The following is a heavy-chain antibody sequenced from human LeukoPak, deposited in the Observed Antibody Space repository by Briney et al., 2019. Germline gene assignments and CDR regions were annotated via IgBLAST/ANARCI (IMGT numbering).Heavy chain of an antibody. CDR1: GYSISSGYY. J-gene: IGHJ3*02. V-gene: IGHV4-38-2*02. Sequence: SQTLSLTCTVSGYSISSGYYWGWIRQPPGKGLEWIGSIYHSGSTYYNPSLKSRVTISVDTSKNQFSLKLSSVTAADTAVYYCARANEIRSIAAPAFDIWGQGTMVTVSS. CDR3: ARANEIRSIAAPAFDI. D-gene: IGHD6-13*01. CDR2: IYHSGST.